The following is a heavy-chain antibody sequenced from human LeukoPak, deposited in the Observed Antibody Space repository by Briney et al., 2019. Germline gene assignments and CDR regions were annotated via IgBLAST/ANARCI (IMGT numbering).Heavy chain of an antibody. CDR2: ISSSSSTI. D-gene: IGHD1-1*01. CDR3: AKKQQAGTGWNYMDV. CDR1: GFSFSNYS. Sequence: GGSLRLSCAASGFSFSNYSMNWVRQAPGKGLEWVSYISSSSSTIYYADSVKGRFTISRDNSRNTVYLHMNSLRAEDTAVYHCAKKQQAGTGWNYMDVWGTGTTVTVSS. J-gene: IGHJ6*03. V-gene: IGHV3-48*01.